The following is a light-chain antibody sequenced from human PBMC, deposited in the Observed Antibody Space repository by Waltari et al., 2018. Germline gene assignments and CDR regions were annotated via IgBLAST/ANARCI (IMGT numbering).Light chain of an antibody. CDR2: YDD. V-gene: IGLV1-36*01. J-gene: IGLJ2*01. CDR1: NFNIGKNA. CDR3: AAWDDKLSGPV. Sequence: QSVLTQPPSVSAAPRQRVTISCSGSNFNIGKNAVNWYLHLPGQAPKLLIYYDDILSSGFSNRFSASKSGTSASLAVSGLQSGDEGDYYCAAWDDKLSGPVFGGGTKLTVL.